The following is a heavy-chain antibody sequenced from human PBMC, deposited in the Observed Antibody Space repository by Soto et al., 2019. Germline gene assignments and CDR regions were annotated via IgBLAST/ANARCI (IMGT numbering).Heavy chain of an antibody. CDR1: GFTLSLYE. Sequence: EVQLVESGGGLVQPGGSLRLSCAASGFTLSLYEVNWVRQAPGKGLEWVSYISTSGDTIYYADSVKGRFTISRDNAKNSVYRQMNSLRAEDTALYYCAGDQWLILDYYGLDVWGQGTTVTVSS. CDR2: ISTSGDTI. V-gene: IGHV3-48*03. J-gene: IGHJ6*02. CDR3: AGDQWLILDYYGLDV. D-gene: IGHD6-19*01.